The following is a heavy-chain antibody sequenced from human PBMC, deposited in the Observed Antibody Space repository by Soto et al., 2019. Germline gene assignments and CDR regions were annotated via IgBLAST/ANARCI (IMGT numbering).Heavy chain of an antibody. V-gene: IGHV3-30-3*01. D-gene: IGHD3-16*01. CDR2: ISYDGSNK. CDR3: VRPVGGYYYYGMDV. J-gene: IGHJ6*02. Sequence: QVQLVESGGGVVQPERSLRLSCAASGFTFSSYAMHWVRQAPGKGLEWVAVISYDGSNKYYADSVKGRFTISRDNSKNTLYLQMNSLRAEDTAVYCCVRPVGGYYYYGMDVWGQGTTVTVSS. CDR1: GFTFSSYA.